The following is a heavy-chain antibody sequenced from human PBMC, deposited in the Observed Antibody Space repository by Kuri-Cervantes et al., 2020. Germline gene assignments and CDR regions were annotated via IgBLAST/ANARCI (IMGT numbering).Heavy chain of an antibody. CDR1: GFTFSSYS. CDR3: ARSYAVDTAGSGYFDY. CDR2: ISGSGGST. Sequence: GGSLRLSCAASGFTFSSYSMNWVRQAPGKGLEWVSAISGSGGSTYYADSVKGRFTISRDNSKNTLYLQMNSLRAEDTAMYYCARSYAVDTAGSGYFDYWGQGTLVTVSS. J-gene: IGHJ4*02. D-gene: IGHD5-18*01. V-gene: IGHV3-23*01.